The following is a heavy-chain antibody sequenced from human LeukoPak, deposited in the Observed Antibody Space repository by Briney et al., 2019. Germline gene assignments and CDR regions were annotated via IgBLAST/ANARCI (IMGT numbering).Heavy chain of an antibody. J-gene: IGHJ1*01. CDR3: ARDRLLYYYDSGPTGHFQH. CDR1: GFTFSSYW. Sequence: GGSLRLSCAASGFTFSSYWTSWVRQAPGKGLEWVANIKQDGSEKYYVDSVKGRFTISRDNAKNSLYLQMSSLRADDTAVYYCARDRLLYYYDSGPTGHFQHWGQGTLVTVSS. V-gene: IGHV3-7*01. D-gene: IGHD3-22*01. CDR2: IKQDGSEK.